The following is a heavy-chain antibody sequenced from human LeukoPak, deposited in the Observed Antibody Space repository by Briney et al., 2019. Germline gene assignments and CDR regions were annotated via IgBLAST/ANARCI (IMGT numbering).Heavy chain of an antibody. CDR2: IYTSGST. Sequence: SQTLSLTCTVSGGSISSGSYYWSWIRQPAGKGLEWIGRIYTSGSTNYNPSLKSRVTISVDTSKNQFSLKLSSVTAADTAVYYCARVAIWRDYYYYMDVWGKGTTVTVSS. D-gene: IGHD2-2*02. V-gene: IGHV4-61*02. CDR3: ARVAIWRDYYYYMDV. J-gene: IGHJ6*03. CDR1: GGSISSGSYY.